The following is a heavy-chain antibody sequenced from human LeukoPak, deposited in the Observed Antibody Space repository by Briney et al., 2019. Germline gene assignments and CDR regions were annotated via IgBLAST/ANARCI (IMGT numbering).Heavy chain of an antibody. J-gene: IGHJ4*02. CDR2: IYYSGST. V-gene: IGHV4-59*08. Sequence: SETLSLTCTVSGGSISSYYWSWIRQPPGKGLEWIGYIYYSGSTNYNPSLKSRVTISVDTSKNQFSLKLSSVTAADTAVYYCARHESRQPRRAPFDYWGQGTLATVSS. CDR3: ARHESRQPRRAPFDY. D-gene: IGHD3-10*01. CDR1: GGSISSYY.